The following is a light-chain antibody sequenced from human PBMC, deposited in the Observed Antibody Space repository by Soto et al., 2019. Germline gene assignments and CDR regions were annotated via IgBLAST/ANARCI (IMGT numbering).Light chain of an antibody. V-gene: IGLV2-14*03. CDR1: SSDVAENKY. CDR2: DVS. J-gene: IGLJ1*01. CDR3: SAYTTSIALYV. Sequence: QSALTQPASVSGSPGQAITISCTETSSDVAENKYVSWYQQHPGRAPKLSIYDVSNRPSAVSNRFSGSKSGSTASLTISGRQAEDEADYYCSAYTTSIALYVFGAGTKVTVL.